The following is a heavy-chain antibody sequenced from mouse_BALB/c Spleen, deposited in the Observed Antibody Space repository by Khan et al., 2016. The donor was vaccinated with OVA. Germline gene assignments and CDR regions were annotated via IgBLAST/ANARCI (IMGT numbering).Heavy chain of an antibody. V-gene: IGHV5-6-4*01. CDR3: TRERQGNYGGWFAY. J-gene: IGHJ3*01. Sequence: EVELVESGGDLVKPGGSLKLSCAASGFTFSSYTMSWVRQTPEKRLEWVATISSGGSYTYYPDSVKGRFTISRENAKKPLYLQMHSLKSEDTAMYYCTRERQGNYGGWFAYWGQGTLVTVSA. CDR1: GFTFSSYT. CDR2: ISSGGSYT. D-gene: IGHD2-1*01.